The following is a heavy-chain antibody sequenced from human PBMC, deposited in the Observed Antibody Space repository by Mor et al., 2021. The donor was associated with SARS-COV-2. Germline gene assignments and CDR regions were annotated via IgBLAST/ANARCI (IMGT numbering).Heavy chain of an antibody. J-gene: IGHJ4*01. D-gene: IGHD3-10*01. CDR2: IYSGGST. V-gene: IGHV3-53*01. CDR3: ARKYYYGTN. Sequence: VSLIYSGGSTYYADSVKGRFTISRDNSKNTLYLQMNSLRAEDTAMYYCARKYYYGTNWGHGTLVTVSS.